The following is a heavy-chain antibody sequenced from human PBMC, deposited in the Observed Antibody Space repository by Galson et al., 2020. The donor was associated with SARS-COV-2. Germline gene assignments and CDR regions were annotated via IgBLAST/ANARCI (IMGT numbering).Heavy chain of an antibody. V-gene: IGHV3-33*03. D-gene: IGHD1-26*01. CDR3: AKEGTAGWYSGSDCLDY. CDR2: IWYDGSNK. Sequence: GGSLRLSCATSGYTFSSYVIPQARLAPGKGLEWVAVIWYDGSNKYYADSVKGRFTISRDKSKNTLYLQMPSLRAEDTAVYYCAKEGTAGWYSGSDCLDYWGQGTLVIVSS. CDR1: GYTFSSYV. J-gene: IGHJ4*02.